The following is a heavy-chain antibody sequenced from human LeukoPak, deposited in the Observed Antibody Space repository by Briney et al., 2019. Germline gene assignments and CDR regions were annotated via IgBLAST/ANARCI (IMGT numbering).Heavy chain of an antibody. V-gene: IGHV4-30-4*01. Sequence: SQTLSLTCTVSGGSLSSGDYYWSWIRQPPGKGLEWIGYIYYSGSTYYNPSLKSRVTISVDTSKNQFSLKLSSVTAADTAVYYCARETERWEQRYFDYWGQGTLVTVSS. CDR1: GGSLSSGDYY. J-gene: IGHJ4*02. CDR2: IYYSGST. CDR3: ARETERWEQRYFDY. D-gene: IGHD1-26*01.